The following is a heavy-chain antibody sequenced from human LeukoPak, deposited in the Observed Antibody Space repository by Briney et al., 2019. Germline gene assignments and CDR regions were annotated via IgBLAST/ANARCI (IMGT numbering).Heavy chain of an antibody. Sequence: ASVKVSCKASGYTFTNYAVHRVRQAPGQRLEWMGWINAGNGKTNYSQRFQGRVTLTRDTSASTVYMELRSLRSEDTAVYYCARGYYDLLTGHVVTYYFDYWGQGTLVTVSS. CDR2: INAGNGKT. CDR1: GYTFTNYA. V-gene: IGHV1-3*01. CDR3: ARGYYDLLTGHVVTYYFDY. D-gene: IGHD3-9*01. J-gene: IGHJ4*02.